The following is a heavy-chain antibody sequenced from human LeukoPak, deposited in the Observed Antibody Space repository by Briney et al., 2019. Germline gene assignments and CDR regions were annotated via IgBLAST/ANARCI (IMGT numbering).Heavy chain of an antibody. D-gene: IGHD3-10*01. Sequence: AGGSLRPSCAASGFTFSIYGTHWVRQAPGKGLEWVAVIANDAKTTYYADSVKGRFTISRDNSKNTFYLQMNSLRAEDTGVYYCTKEGLPSGSSWSAWFDPWGQGTLVTVSS. J-gene: IGHJ5*02. CDR3: TKEGLPSGSSWSAWFDP. CDR1: GFTFSIYG. CDR2: IANDAKTT. V-gene: IGHV3-30*18.